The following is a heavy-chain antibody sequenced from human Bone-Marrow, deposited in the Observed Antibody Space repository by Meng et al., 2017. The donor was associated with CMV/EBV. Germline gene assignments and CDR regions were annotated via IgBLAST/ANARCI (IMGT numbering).Heavy chain of an antibody. J-gene: IGHJ6*02. CDR2: MNPNSGNT. CDR1: GYTFTSYD. Sequence: SVKVSCKASGYTFTSYDINWVRQATGQGLEWMGWMNPNSGNTGYAQKFQGRVTMTRNTSISTAYMELSSLRSEDTAVYYCARGASDYGGNAWVYYYGMDVWCQGTTVTVSS. D-gene: IGHD4-23*01. CDR3: ARGASDYGGNAWVYYYGMDV. V-gene: IGHV1-8*01.